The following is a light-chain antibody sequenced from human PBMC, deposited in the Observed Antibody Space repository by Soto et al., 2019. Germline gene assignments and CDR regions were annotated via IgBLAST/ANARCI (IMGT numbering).Light chain of an antibody. CDR3: QQYNIYPP. CDR2: AAS. Sequence: EIQITQYKSSLSASVGDRVTITCRASQDIGNDLAWFQQKPGKAPKSLIYAASSLLSGVPSKFSGSGSGTDFTLTISSLQPEDFATYYCQQYNIYPPFGQVTRLAIK. V-gene: IGKV1-16*02. CDR1: QDIGND. J-gene: IGKJ5*01.